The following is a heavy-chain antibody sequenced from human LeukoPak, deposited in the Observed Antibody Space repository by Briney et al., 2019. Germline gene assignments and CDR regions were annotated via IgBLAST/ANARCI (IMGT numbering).Heavy chain of an antibody. CDR1: GGTFSSYA. Sequence: SVKVSSKASGGTFSSYAISWVRQAPGQGLEWMGGIIPIFGTANYAQKFQGRVTITADESTSTAYMELSSLRSEDTAVYYCARESGYSYGSLDYWGQGTLVTVSS. D-gene: IGHD5-18*01. J-gene: IGHJ4*02. CDR2: IIPIFGTA. CDR3: ARESGYSYGSLDY. V-gene: IGHV1-69*13.